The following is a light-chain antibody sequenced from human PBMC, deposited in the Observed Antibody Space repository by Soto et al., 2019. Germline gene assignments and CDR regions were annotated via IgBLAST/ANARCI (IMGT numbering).Light chain of an antibody. V-gene: IGKV2-28*01. CDR2: LGF. CDR1: QSLLHSRGYIY. Sequence: EIVMTQSPLSLPVTPGEPASISCRSSQSLLHSRGYIYLDWYLQETGQSPQLLIYLGFHRASGVPDRFSGSGSGTEFILNISRVEAEDVGVYYCMQALQPSYTFGQGTKLEIK. J-gene: IGKJ2*01. CDR3: MQALQPSYT.